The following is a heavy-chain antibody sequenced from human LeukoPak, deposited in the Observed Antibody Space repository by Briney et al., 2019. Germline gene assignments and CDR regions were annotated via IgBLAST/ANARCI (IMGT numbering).Heavy chain of an antibody. CDR2: MFYTGRN. D-gene: IGHD5-12*01. J-gene: IGHJ5*02. V-gene: IGHV4-39*01. CDR3: ARRFQATITDWFEP. Sequence: PSESLSLTCTVSGASISTTPYYWGCIRQPPGKGLEWIGSMFYTGRNYTNSSLKSRVTISVDTSKNQFSLRLSSVTAADTAVYYCARRFQATITDWFEPWGQGTLVTVSS. CDR1: GASISTTPYY.